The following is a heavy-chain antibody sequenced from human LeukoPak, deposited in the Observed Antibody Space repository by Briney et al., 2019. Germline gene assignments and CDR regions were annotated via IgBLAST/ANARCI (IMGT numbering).Heavy chain of an antibody. CDR2: IWYDGSNK. Sequence: PGRSLRLSCAASGFTFSSYGMHWVRQAPGKGLEWVAVIWYDGSNKYYADSVKGRFTISRDNAKNSLYLQMNSLRAEDTAVYYCARSSSWYAPSYFDYWGQGTLVTVSS. CDR1: GFTFSSYG. V-gene: IGHV3-33*03. D-gene: IGHD6-13*01. CDR3: ARSSSWYAPSYFDY. J-gene: IGHJ4*02.